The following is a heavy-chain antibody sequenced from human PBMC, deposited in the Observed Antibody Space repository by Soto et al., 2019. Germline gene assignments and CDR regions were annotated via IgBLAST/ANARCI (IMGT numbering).Heavy chain of an antibody. V-gene: IGHV4-39*01. CDR2: IYYSGST. CDR3: ARLHYYDSSGYYPDY. CDR1: GGSISSSSYY. Sequence: QLQLQESGPGLVKPSETLSLTCTVSGGSISSSSYYWGWIRQPPGKGLEWIGSIYYSGSTYYNPSLKSRVTISVDTSKNQFSLKLSSVTAADTAVYYCARLHYYDSSGYYPDYWGQGTLVTVSS. D-gene: IGHD3-22*01. J-gene: IGHJ4*02.